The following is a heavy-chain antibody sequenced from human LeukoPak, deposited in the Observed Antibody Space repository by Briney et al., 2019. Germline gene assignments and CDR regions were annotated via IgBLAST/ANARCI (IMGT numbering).Heavy chain of an antibody. V-gene: IGHV4-39*07. Sequence: SETLSLTCTVSGGSISSSSYYWGWIRQPPGKGLEWIGSIYYSGSTYYNPSLKSRVTISVDTSKNQFSLKLSSVTAADTAVYYCARTLRGEYSYGRYFDYWGQGTLVTVSS. J-gene: IGHJ4*02. CDR3: ARTLRGEYSYGRYFDY. CDR1: GGSISSSSYY. CDR2: IYYSGST. D-gene: IGHD5-18*01.